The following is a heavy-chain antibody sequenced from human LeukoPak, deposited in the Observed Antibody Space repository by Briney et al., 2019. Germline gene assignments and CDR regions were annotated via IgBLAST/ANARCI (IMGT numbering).Heavy chain of an antibody. CDR2: INYSGVT. Sequence: PSETLSLTCAVSGGSFRGYSWTWIRQPPGKGLEWVGGINYSGVTNFNPSLKSRVSLSVEESMKQFSLRLSAVTAADTAVYYCARGRHYDYVWGTHRYSGDYFDYWGQGTLVAVSS. D-gene: IGHD3-16*02. CDR3: ARGRHYDYVWGTHRYSGDYFDY. J-gene: IGHJ4*02. CDR1: GGSFRGYS. V-gene: IGHV4-34*01.